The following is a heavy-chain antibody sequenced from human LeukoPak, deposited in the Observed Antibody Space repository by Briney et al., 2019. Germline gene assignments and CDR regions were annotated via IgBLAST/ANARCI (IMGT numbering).Heavy chain of an antibody. V-gene: IGHV3-7*03. CDR3: ARVEDGDYEVDY. CDR2: IKEDGSEK. Sequence: GGSLRLSCAASGLNFSSRWMNWVRQAPGQGLEWVASIKEDGSEKHYVDSVKGRFTISRDNGKNSLYLQMNSLRAEDTAVYYCARVEDGDYEVDYWGQGTLVTVSS. CDR1: GLNFSSRW. D-gene: IGHD4-17*01. J-gene: IGHJ4*02.